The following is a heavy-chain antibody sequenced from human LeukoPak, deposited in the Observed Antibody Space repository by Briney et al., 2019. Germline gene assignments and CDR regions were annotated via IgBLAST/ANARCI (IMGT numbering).Heavy chain of an antibody. V-gene: IGHV3-7*01. J-gene: IGHJ6*03. CDR1: GFTFSSYW. CDR3: PRTVTTFWGYHMDV. D-gene: IGHD1-7*01. Sequence: GSLRLSCAASGFTFSSYWMNWVRQAPGKGLEWVANIKQDGSEKYYVDSVKGRFTISRDNAKNSLYLQMNSLRAEDTAVYYCPRTVTTFWGYHMDVWGKGTTVIVSS. CDR2: IKQDGSEK.